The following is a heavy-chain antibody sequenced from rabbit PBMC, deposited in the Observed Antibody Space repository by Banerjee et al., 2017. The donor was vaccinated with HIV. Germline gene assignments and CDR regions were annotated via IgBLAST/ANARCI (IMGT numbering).Heavy chain of an antibody. CDR1: GFDFSSYA. V-gene: IGHV1S29*01. CDR2: ITYRGSA. CDR3: SRSNTYYGMDL. J-gene: IGHJ6*01. Sequence: QEQLKESGGGLVQPGGSLKLSCKASGFDFSSYAITWVRQAPGKGLEYIGYITYRGSAYYASSVNGRFTISRENSQNTLYLQLNSLTAADTAPYFCSRSNTYYGMDLWGQGTLVTVS.